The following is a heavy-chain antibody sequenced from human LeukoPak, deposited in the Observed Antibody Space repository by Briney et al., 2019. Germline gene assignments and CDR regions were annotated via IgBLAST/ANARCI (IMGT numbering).Heavy chain of an antibody. CDR1: GGSISSGSYY. CDR2: IYTSGST. J-gene: IGHJ4*02. CDR3: ASGYDYVWGSYRYTGAYFDY. V-gene: IGHV4-61*02. D-gene: IGHD3-16*02. Sequence: PSQTLSLTCTVSGGSISSGSYYWRWIRQPGGKGLEWIERIYTSGSTNYNPSLKSRVTISVDTSKNQFSLKLSSVTAADTGVYYCASGYDYVWGSYRYTGAYFDYWGQGTLVTVSS.